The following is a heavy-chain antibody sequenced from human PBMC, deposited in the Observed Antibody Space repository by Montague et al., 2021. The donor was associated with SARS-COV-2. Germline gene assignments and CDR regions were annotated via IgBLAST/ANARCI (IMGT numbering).Heavy chain of an antibody. Sequence: CAISGDSVFSNTPAWKWNRQYLPSPKERLGRTYFRYKWYYDYAVSVKSRMTISPDTSKNQFSLQLSSVTPEDRAVYYCARDPRYSLSWSFDYWGQGTLVTVSS. CDR1: GDSVFSNTPA. CDR2: TYFRYKWYY. J-gene: IGHJ4*02. V-gene: IGHV6-1*01. D-gene: IGHD6-13*01. CDR3: ARDPRYSLSWSFDY.